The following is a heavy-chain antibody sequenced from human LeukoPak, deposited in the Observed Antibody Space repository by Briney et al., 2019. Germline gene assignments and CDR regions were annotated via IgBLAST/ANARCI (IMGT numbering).Heavy chain of an antibody. Sequence: ASVKVSCKASGYTFTNYGISWVRQAPGQGLEWMGWISIYNGNTDYAQKLRGRVTMTTDTSTSTAYMELRSLRSDDTAVYYCARITYDFWSGYYMPDDPWGQRTLVTVSS. CDR1: GYTFTNYG. CDR3: ARITYDFWSGYYMPDDP. CDR2: ISIYNGNT. J-gene: IGHJ5*02. D-gene: IGHD3-3*01. V-gene: IGHV1-18*01.